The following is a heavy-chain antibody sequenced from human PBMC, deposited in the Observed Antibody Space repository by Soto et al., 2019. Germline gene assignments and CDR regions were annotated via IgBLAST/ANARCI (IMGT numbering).Heavy chain of an antibody. Sequence: AAVKVSCKACGCSFTSLHFNWVRQATGQGLEWIGWMNPHSGDTGFAQRFQGRVTMTRNTSINTAYMELRSLRPQDTAVYYCARGSPGPVDHWGQGTQVTVSS. V-gene: IGHV1-8*01. CDR1: GCSFTSLH. D-gene: IGHD3-10*01. CDR3: ARGSPGPVDH. CDR2: MNPHSGDT. J-gene: IGHJ4*02.